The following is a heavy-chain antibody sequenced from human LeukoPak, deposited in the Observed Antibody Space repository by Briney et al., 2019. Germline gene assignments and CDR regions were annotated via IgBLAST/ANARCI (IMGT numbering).Heavy chain of an antibody. V-gene: IGHV3-33*08. CDR1: GFTFSNYG. Sequence: PGRSLRLSCAVSGFTFSNYGMHWVRQAPGKGLEWVAVIWFDGSNKFYADSVKGRFTISRDNSKNTLYLQMNGLRAEDTAVYYCARDRLGYCSGGSCYSAYDGFDIWGQGTMVTVSS. D-gene: IGHD2-15*01. CDR3: ARDRLGYCSGGSCYSAYDGFDI. CDR2: IWFDGSNK. J-gene: IGHJ3*02.